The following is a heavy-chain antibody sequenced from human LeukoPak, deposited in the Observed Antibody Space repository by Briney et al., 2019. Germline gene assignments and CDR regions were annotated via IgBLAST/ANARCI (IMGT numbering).Heavy chain of an antibody. D-gene: IGHD3-22*01. Sequence: GGSLRLSCAASGFTFSSYSMNWVRQAPGKGLEWVSYISSSSSTIYYADSVKGRFTISRDNAKNSLYLQMNSLRAEDTAVYYCARDDSSGYYRRFFDYWGQGTLVTVSS. CDR3: ARDDSSGYYRRFFDY. V-gene: IGHV3-48*01. CDR1: GFTFSSYS. J-gene: IGHJ4*02. CDR2: ISSSSSTI.